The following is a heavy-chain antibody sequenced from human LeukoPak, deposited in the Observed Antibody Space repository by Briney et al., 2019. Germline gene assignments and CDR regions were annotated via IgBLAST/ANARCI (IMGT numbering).Heavy chain of an antibody. CDR3: ARSPYYYDSTNYFDY. CDR2: IYTSGST. Sequence: SETLSLTCTVSGGSISSGSYYWSWIRQPAGKGLEWLGRIYTSGSTNYNPSLKSRVTISVDTSKNQFSLKLSSVTAADTAVYYCARSPYYYDSTNYFDYWGQGTLVTVS. V-gene: IGHV4-61*02. D-gene: IGHD3-22*01. J-gene: IGHJ4*02. CDR1: GGSISSGSYY.